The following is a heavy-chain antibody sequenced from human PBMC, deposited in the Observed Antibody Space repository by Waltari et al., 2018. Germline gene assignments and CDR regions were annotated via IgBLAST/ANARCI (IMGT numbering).Heavy chain of an antibody. CDR2: IYHSGST. CDR3: ARYIQLWPGGFDP. V-gene: IGHV4-30-2*01. Sequence: QLQLQESGSGLVKPSQTLSLTFAVSGCSISSGGYSWNWIRQPPGKGLEWIGYIYHSGSTYYNPSLKSRVTISVDRSKNQFSLKLSSVTAADTAVYYCARYIQLWPGGFDPWGQGTLVTVSS. CDR1: GCSISSGGYS. D-gene: IGHD5-18*01. J-gene: IGHJ5*02.